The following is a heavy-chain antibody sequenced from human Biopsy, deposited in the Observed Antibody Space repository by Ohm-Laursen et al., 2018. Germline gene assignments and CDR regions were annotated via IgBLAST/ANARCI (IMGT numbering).Heavy chain of an antibody. J-gene: IGHJ4*02. CDR1: GFTFRDYP. CDR3: AKGGYCTTTSCYMDVDY. CDR2: ISGSGGST. D-gene: IGHD2-2*02. Sequence: SLRLSCAASGFTFRDYPMNWVRQAPGKGLEWVSTISGSGGSTYYADSVKGRSTISRDASKNTLYLLMNSLRAEDTAMYYCAKGGYCTTTSCYMDVDYWGQGTLVTVSS. V-gene: IGHV3-23*01.